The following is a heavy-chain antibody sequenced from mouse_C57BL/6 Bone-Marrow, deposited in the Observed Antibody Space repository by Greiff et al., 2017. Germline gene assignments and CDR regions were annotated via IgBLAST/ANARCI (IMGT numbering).Heavy chain of an antibody. CDR1: GFTFSSYA. Sequence: EVKLMESGGGLVKPGGSLKLSCAASGFTFSSYARSWVRQTPEKRLGWVATISDGGSYTYYPDNVKGRFTISRDNAKNNLYLQMSHLKSEDTAMYYCARDDDYDLFDYWGQGTTLTVSS. J-gene: IGHJ2*01. V-gene: IGHV5-4*01. CDR2: ISDGGSYT. D-gene: IGHD2-4*01. CDR3: ARDDDYDLFDY.